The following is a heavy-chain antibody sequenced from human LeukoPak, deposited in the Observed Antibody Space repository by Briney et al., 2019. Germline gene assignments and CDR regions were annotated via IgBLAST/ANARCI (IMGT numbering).Heavy chain of an antibody. CDR3: AKGSNGYCGGDCAFDS. J-gene: IGHJ4*02. Sequence: PGGSLRLSYAASGFKFSSYWMNWVRQAPGKGLEPVANINQDGSEKYYVDSVKGRFTISRDNAKNSLYLQMSSLRAEDTAVYYCAKGSNGYCGGDCAFDSWGQGTLVTVSS. CDR1: GFKFSSYW. D-gene: IGHD2-21*02. CDR2: INQDGSEK. V-gene: IGHV3-7*01.